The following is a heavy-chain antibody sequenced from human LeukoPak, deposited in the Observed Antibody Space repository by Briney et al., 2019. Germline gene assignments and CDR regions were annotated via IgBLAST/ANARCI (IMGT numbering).Heavy chain of an antibody. J-gene: IGHJ5*02. CDR2: IYYSGST. CDR1: GGSLSSYY. Sequence: SETLSLTCTVSGGSLSSYYWSWIRQPPGKGLEWIGYIYYSGSTNYNPSLKSRVTISVDTSKNQFSLKLSSVTAADTAVYYCARAGSSWYTYNWFDPWGQGTLVTVSS. CDR3: ARAGSSWYTYNWFDP. V-gene: IGHV4-59*01. D-gene: IGHD6-13*01.